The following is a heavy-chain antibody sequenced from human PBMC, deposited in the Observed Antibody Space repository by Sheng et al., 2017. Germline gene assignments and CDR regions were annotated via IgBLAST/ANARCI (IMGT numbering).Heavy chain of an antibody. D-gene: IGHD6-13*01. Sequence: QVQLVQSGAEVRKPGSSVKVSCKASGGTFSNYPLNWVRQAPGQGFEWVGGIVPIFGMTEYAQKLQGRLTITADESTSTAHMELSSLRSEDTATYYCILAAASYTYDPMDVWGQGP. CDR3: ILAAASYTYDPMDV. CDR1: GGTFSNYP. CDR2: IVPIFGMT. V-gene: IGHV1-69*01. J-gene: IGHJ6*01.